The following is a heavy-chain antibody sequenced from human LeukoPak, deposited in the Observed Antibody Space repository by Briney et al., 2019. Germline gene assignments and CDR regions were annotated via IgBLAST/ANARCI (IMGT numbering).Heavy chain of an antibody. Sequence: ASVKVCCKAAGYTFTSYGINWVRQTRGQGLERMGWISAYNGNTNYAQKCQGRVTMTTDTSTSTAYMELRSLKSDDTAVYYCARDLGMVRGVMGQWGQATLVTVSS. CDR3: ARDLGMVRGVMGQ. V-gene: IGHV1-18*01. J-gene: IGHJ4*02. D-gene: IGHD3-10*01. CDR1: GYTFTSYG. CDR2: ISAYNGNT.